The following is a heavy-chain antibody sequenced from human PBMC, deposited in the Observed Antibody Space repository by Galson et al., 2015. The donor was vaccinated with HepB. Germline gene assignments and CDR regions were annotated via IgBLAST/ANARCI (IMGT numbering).Heavy chain of an antibody. CDR1: GYTFTGYY. Sequence: SVKVSCKASGYTFTGYYMHWVRQAPGQGLEWMGWINPNSGGTNYAQKFQGRVTMTRDTSISTAYMELSRLRSDDTAVYYCARSIWAIVVVPRQGAFDIWGQGTMVTVSS. J-gene: IGHJ3*02. V-gene: IGHV1-2*02. CDR2: INPNSGGT. D-gene: IGHD2-2*01. CDR3: ARSIWAIVVVPRQGAFDI.